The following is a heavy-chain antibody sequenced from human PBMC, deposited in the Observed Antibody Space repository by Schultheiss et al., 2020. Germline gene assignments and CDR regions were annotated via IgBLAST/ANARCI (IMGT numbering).Heavy chain of an antibody. CDR1: GGSISSSSYY. CDR3: ARGRELRPWHP. CDR2: IYYSGST. J-gene: IGHJ5*02. V-gene: IGHV4-39*01. Sequence: SETLSLTCTVSGGSISSSSYYWGWIRQPPGKGLEWIGSIYYSGSTYYNPSLKSRVTISVDTSKNQFSLKLSSVTAADTAVYYCARGRELRPWHPWGQGTLVTVSS. D-gene: IGHD1-26*01.